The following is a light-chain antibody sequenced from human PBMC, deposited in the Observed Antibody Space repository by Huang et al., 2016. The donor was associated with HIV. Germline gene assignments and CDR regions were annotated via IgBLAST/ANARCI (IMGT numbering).Light chain of an antibody. J-gene: IGKJ4*01. CDR1: QSVLYSPNNRNY. CDR3: QQYYNTPGLT. CDR2: WAS. V-gene: IGKV4-1*01. Sequence: DIVMTQSPDSLAVSLGERATINCKSSQSVLYSPNNRNYLAWYQQKPGQHPKLLIYWASTRESGVPDRFSGSGSGTDFTLTITSLQAEDVAVYYCQQYYNTPGLTFGGGTKVEIK.